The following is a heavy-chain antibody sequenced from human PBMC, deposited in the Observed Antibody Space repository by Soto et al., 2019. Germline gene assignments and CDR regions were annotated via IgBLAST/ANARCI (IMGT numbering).Heavy chain of an antibody. D-gene: IGHD6-13*01. CDR3: ARDLVSHNGFDS. CDR2: IIPLLDIA. Sequence: QVQLVQSGAEVKKPGSSVKVSCKASGGTFSSYAISWVRQAPGQGLEWMGRIIPLLDIANYAQKFQGRVTITADKSTSTAYMALSSLRSEDTAVDFCARDLVSHNGFDSWGQGTLVTVSS. J-gene: IGHJ5*01. CDR1: GGTFSSYA. V-gene: IGHV1-69*04.